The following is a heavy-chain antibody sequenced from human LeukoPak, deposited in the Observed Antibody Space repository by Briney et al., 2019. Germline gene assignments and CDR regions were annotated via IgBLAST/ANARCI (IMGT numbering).Heavy chain of an antibody. Sequence: GASVKVSCKASGGTFRTFAISWVRQAPGQGLEWMGGIIPIFGIPDSAQKFQGRLTITAVESTTTAYMELSSLRSDDTAIYYCGLSGNYYYYYMDVWGKGTTVTISS. CDR3: GLSGNYYYYYMDV. D-gene: IGHD6-25*01. CDR2: IIPIFGIP. J-gene: IGHJ6*03. CDR1: GGTFRTFA. V-gene: IGHV1-69*13.